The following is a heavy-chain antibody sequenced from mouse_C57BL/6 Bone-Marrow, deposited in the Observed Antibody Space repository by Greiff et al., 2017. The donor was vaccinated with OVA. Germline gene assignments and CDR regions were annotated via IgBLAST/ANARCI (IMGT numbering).Heavy chain of an antibody. Sequence: VQLKESGPELVKPGASVKISCKASGYSFTGYYMNWVKQSPEKSLEWIGEINPSTGGTTYNQTFKAKATLTVDKSSSTAYMQITSLTSEDSAVYDSARRTTAVAYPSYAMDDWGKGTSVTVSS. CDR1: GYSFTGYY. V-gene: IGHV1-42*01. J-gene: IGHJ4*01. CDR3: ARRTTAVAYPSYAMDD. D-gene: IGHD1-1*01. CDR2: INPSTGGT.